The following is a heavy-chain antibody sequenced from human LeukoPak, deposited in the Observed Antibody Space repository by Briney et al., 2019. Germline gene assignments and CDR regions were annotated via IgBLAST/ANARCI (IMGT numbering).Heavy chain of an antibody. CDR2: IRNDGSDE. CDR1: GFIFSTYG. V-gene: IGHV3-30*02. J-gene: IGHJ4*02. Sequence: PGGSLRLSCAASGFIFSTYGMHWVRQAPGKGLEWVAFIRNDGSDEYYAVSVKGRFTISRDNSKNTLYLQMNSLRAEDTALYYCAKDRAFGQFLWGNDYWGQGTLVTVSS. CDR3: AKDRAFGQFLWGNDY. D-gene: IGHD3-10*01.